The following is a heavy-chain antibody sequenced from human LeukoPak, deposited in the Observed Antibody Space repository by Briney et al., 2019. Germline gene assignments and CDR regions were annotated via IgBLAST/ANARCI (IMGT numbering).Heavy chain of an antibody. Sequence: PSETLSLTCTVSGGSIRSYYWSWIRQPPGKGLECIGYIYYSGSTNYNPSLKSRVTISVDTSKNQFSLKLSSVTAADTAVYYCARDSDYDSYYYSYMDVWGKGTTVTVSS. V-gene: IGHV4-59*01. CDR3: ARDSDYDSYYYSYMDV. D-gene: IGHD5-12*01. CDR1: GGSIRSYY. J-gene: IGHJ6*03. CDR2: IYYSGST.